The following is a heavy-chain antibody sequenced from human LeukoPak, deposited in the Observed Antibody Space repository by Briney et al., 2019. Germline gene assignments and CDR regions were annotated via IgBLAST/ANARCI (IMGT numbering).Heavy chain of an antibody. J-gene: IGHJ4*02. CDR1: GFTFSSYS. CDR3: ARSPQYSTDGDYDY. Sequence: GGSLRLSCAASGFTFSSYSMNWVRQAPGKGLEWVSSISSSSSYIYSADSLKGRFTISRDNAKNSLYLQMNSLRAEDTAVYYCARSPQYSTDGDYDYWGQGTLVTVSS. D-gene: IGHD6-6*01. V-gene: IGHV3-21*01. CDR2: ISSSSSYI.